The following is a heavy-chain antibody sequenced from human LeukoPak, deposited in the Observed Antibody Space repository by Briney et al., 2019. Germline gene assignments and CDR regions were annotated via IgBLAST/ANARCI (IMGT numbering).Heavy chain of an antibody. J-gene: IGHJ4*02. V-gene: IGHV4-31*03. Sequence: PSETLSLTCTVSGGSISSGGYYWSWIRQHPGKGLEWIGYIYYSGSTYYNPSLKSRVTISVETSKNQFSLKLSSVTAADTAVYYCARGRLIVGATDWGQGTLVTVSS. CDR2: IYYSGST. D-gene: IGHD1-26*01. CDR1: GGSISSGGYY. CDR3: ARGRLIVGATD.